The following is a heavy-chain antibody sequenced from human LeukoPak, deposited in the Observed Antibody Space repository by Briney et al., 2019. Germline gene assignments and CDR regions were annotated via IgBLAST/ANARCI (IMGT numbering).Heavy chain of an antibody. CDR1: GFTFSSYG. V-gene: IGHV3-33*01. CDR3: ARATTPGSPDNWFDP. D-gene: IGHD1-14*01. CDR2: IWYDGSNK. Sequence: GGSLRLSCAASGFTFSSYGMHWVRQAPGKGLEWVAVIWYDGSNKYYADSVKGRFTISRDNSRNTLYLQMNSLRAEDTAVYYCARATTPGSPDNWFDPWGQGTLVTVSS. J-gene: IGHJ5*02.